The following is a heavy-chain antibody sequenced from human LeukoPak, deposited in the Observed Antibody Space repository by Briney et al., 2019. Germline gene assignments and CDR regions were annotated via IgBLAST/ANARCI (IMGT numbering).Heavy chain of an antibody. CDR3: ARDYYDSSGYLPNDY. V-gene: IGHV1-2*02. Sequence: ASVKVSCKASGYTFTGYYMHWVRQAPGQGLEWMGWINPNSGGTNYAQKFQGRVTMTRDTSISTAYMELNRLRSDDTAVYYCARDYYDSSGYLPNDYWGQGTLVTVSS. D-gene: IGHD3-22*01. CDR2: INPNSGGT. J-gene: IGHJ4*02. CDR1: GYTFTGYY.